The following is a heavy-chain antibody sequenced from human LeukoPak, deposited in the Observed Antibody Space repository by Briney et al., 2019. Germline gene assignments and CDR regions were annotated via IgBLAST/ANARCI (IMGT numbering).Heavy chain of an antibody. D-gene: IGHD4-11*01. V-gene: IGHV1-2*02. CDR1: GYTFTGYY. Sequence: ASVKVSCKASGYTFTGYYMHWVRQAPGQGLEWMGWINPNSGGTNYAQKFQGRVTMTRDTSISTAYMELSRLRSDDTAVYYCARDYSLYYYYMDVWGKGTTATVSS. CDR2: INPNSGGT. CDR3: ARDYSLYYYYMDV. J-gene: IGHJ6*03.